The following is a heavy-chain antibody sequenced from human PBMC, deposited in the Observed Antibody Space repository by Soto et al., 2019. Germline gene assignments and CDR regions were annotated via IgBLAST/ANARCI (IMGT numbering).Heavy chain of an antibody. D-gene: IGHD2-15*01. CDR3: ARPGNFRYCSGGSCRDAFDI. Sequence: SETLSLTCAVYGGPFSGYYWSWIRQPPGKGLEWIGSIYHSGSTNYNPSLKSRVTISVDTSKNQFSLKLSSVTAADTAVYYCARPGNFRYCSGGSCRDAFDIWGQGTMVTVSS. CDR2: IYHSGST. J-gene: IGHJ3*02. V-gene: IGHV4-34*01. CDR1: GGPFSGYY.